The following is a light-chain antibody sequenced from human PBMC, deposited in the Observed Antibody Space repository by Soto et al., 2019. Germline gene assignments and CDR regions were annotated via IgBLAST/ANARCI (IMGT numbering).Light chain of an antibody. CDR1: QSASSN. V-gene: IGKV3-15*01. Sequence: VVTQSKTTLSVSLGGRATLSCSASQSASSNLAWYQQKPGQAPRLLIYGASTRVTGIPARFSGSGSGTEFTLSISILQSEDFAVYSCQQYNNWPRTFGQGTKVDIK. J-gene: IGKJ1*01. CDR2: GAS. CDR3: QQYNNWPRT.